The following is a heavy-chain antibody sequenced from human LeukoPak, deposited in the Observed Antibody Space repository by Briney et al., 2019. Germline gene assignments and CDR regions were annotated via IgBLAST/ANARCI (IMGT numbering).Heavy chain of an antibody. CDR1: GFTFSSYS. CDR2: ISSSSSYI. CDR3: ARVVRSSSIPASDY. J-gene: IGHJ4*02. Sequence: GGSLRLSCAASGFTFSSYSMNWVRQAPGKGLEWVASISSSSSYIYYADSVKGRFTISRDNAKNSLYLQMNSLRAEDTAVYYCARVVRSSSIPASDYWGQGTLVTVSS. V-gene: IGHV3-21*01. D-gene: IGHD6-6*01.